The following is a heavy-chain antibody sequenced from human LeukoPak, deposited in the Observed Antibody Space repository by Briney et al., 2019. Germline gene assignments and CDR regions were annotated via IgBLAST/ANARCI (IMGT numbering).Heavy chain of an antibody. CDR2: IIPILGTA. CDR3: ARETQQHYYYYYMDV. V-gene: IGHV1-69*11. J-gene: IGHJ6*03. D-gene: IGHD6-13*01. CDR1: GGTFSSYA. Sequence: SVKVSCKASGGTFSSYAISWVRQAPGQGLEWMGRIIPILGTANYAQKFQGRVTITTDESTSTAYMELSSLRSEDTAVYYCARETQQHYYYYYMDVWGKGTTVTVSS.